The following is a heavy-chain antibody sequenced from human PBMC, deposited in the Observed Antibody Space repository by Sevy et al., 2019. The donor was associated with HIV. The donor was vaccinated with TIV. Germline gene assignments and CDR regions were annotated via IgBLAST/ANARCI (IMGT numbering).Heavy chain of an antibody. Sequence: ASVKVSCKASGYTFTSYYIHWVRQAPGQGLEWMGIINPSGGSTSFAQKFQGRVTMTRDTSTSTVYMELSSLRSEDTAVYFCVREVRSGVDYWGQGTLVTVSS. D-gene: IGHD3-10*01. CDR3: VREVRSGVDY. CDR2: INPSGGST. CDR1: GYTFTSYY. J-gene: IGHJ4*02. V-gene: IGHV1-46*01.